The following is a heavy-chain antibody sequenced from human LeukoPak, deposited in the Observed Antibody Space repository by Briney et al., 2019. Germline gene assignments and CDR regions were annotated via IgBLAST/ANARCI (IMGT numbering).Heavy chain of an antibody. Sequence: ASVKVSCKASGYTFTGYYMHWVRQAPGQGLEWMGRINPNSGGTNYAQKFQGRVTMTRDTSIRTAYMELSRLRSDDTAVYYCARDRGRYCSGGSCKSDAFDIWGQGTMVTVSS. V-gene: IGHV1-2*06. D-gene: IGHD2-15*01. J-gene: IGHJ3*02. CDR1: GYTFTGYY. CDR3: ARDRGRYCSGGSCKSDAFDI. CDR2: INPNSGGT.